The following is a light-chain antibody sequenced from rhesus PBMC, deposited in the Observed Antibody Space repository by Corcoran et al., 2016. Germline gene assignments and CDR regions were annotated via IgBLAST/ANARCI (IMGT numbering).Light chain of an antibody. J-gene: IGLJ1*01. Sequence: QAALTQPRSVSGSPGQSVTISCTGTSSDIGGYNYVSWYQQHPGTAPKLMIYEVRQRTSGVSDHFSGSKSGTTASLTISGLQAEDEADYYCCSYASIYTAIFGTGTRLTVL. CDR1: SSDIGGYNY. V-gene: IGLV2-32*01. CDR2: EVR. CDR3: CSYASIYTAI.